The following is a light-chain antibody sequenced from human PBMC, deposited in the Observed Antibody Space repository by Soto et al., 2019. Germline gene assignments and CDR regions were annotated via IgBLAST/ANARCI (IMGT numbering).Light chain of an antibody. CDR2: GAS. J-gene: IGKJ2*01. V-gene: IGKV3-20*01. CDR1: QRITNNF. CDR3: QQYGRSPFT. Sequence: EIVLSQSPVTLSLSPGERATLSCRASQRITNNFLAWFQQKAGLAPRLLIYGASTRASGVPDRFSGGGSGTDFVLTISRLEPEDFAVYYCQQYGRSPFTFGQGTNLQIK.